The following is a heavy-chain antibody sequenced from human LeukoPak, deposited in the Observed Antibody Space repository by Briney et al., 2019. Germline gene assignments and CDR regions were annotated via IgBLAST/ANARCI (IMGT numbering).Heavy chain of an antibody. J-gene: IGHJ4*02. CDR3: ARLRGYSYGYGDY. V-gene: IGHV3-48*04. Sequence: GGSLRLSCAASGFTFSRYSMNWVRQAPGKGLEWVSYISSSGNTIDYADSVKGRFTISRDNAKNSLYLQMVSLRAEDTAVYYCARLRGYSYGYGDYWGQGTLVTVSS. CDR1: GFTFSRYS. D-gene: IGHD5-18*01. CDR2: ISSSGNTI.